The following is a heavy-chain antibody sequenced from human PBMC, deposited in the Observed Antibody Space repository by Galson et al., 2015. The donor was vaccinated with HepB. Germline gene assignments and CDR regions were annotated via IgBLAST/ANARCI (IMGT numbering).Heavy chain of an antibody. CDR3: ANFGGWSYRDHVAEYFHH. CDR2: ITPYNGNT. CDR1: GYTFTNYG. D-gene: IGHD1-26*01. V-gene: IGHV1-18*01. J-gene: IGHJ1*01. Sequence: SVKVSCKASGYTFTNYGIIWVRQAPGQGLEWMGWITPYNGNTKYAQKLQGRVTMTTDTSTGTAYMELRSLTSDDTAMYYCANFGGWSYRDHVAEYFHHWGQGTLVTVSS.